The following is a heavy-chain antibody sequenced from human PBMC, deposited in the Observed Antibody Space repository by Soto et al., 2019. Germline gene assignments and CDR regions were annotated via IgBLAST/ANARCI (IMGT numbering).Heavy chain of an antibody. CDR2: SKSKRDGGAR. J-gene: IGHJ4*02. CDR1: GFMFSSAW. D-gene: IGHD1-1*01. Sequence: EVRVVESGGDLVKPGGSLRLSCVTSGFMFSSAWMNWVRQAPGKGLEWVGRSKSKRDGGARDNAEPVKGRFSISRDDSKNTVFLQMNSLRAEDTAVYYCVEGWNDFWGQGTLVTVSS. V-gene: IGHV3-15*01. CDR3: VEGWNDF.